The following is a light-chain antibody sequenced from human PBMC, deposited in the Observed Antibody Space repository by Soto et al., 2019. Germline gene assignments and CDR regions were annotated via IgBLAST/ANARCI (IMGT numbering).Light chain of an antibody. CDR2: DAS. Sequence: DRQMTQSPSSLSASVGGKVTIGCQASQNINNYLNWYQQKPGRAPKLLIYDASNLEAGVPSRFRGSGSGTDFTFTISRLQPEDIATYYCQQYENLPTFGQGTRLEIK. CDR1: QNINNY. J-gene: IGKJ5*01. V-gene: IGKV1-33*01. CDR3: QQYENLPT.